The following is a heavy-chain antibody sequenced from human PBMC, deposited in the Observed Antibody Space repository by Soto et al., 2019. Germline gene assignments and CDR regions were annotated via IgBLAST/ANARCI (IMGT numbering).Heavy chain of an antibody. CDR1: GFTFSNYA. CDR2: ISGSGDTT. J-gene: IGHJ4*02. V-gene: IGHV3-23*01. CDR3: AKAEGALRYFDWPLGY. D-gene: IGHD3-9*01. Sequence: GGSLRLSCXASGFTFSNYAMNWVRQAPGKGLEWVSTISGSGDTTYYADSVKGRFTISRDNSKNSLYLQMNNLRAEDTAVFYCAKAEGALRYFDWPLGYWGQGTLVTVSS.